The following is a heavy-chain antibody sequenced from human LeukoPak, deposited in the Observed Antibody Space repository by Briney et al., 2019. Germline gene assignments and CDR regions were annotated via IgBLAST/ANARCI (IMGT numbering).Heavy chain of an antibody. Sequence: PGGSLRLSCAVSGFTFGSYSMNWVRQAPGKWLEWVSYISSSSSTIYYADSVKGRFTISRDNAKNSLYLQMNSLRAEDTAVYYCASTPSTGGSYFSHFDYWGQGTLVTVSS. CDR3: ASTPSTGGSYFSHFDY. CDR1: GFTFGSYS. CDR2: ISSSSSTI. D-gene: IGHD1-26*01. V-gene: IGHV3-48*01. J-gene: IGHJ4*02.